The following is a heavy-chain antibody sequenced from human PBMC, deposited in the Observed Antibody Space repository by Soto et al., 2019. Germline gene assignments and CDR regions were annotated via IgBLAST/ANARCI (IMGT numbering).Heavy chain of an antibody. CDR2: IFYSGST. V-gene: IGHV4-59*08. Sequence: QVQLQESGPGLVKPSETLSLTCTVSGGSISSYYWSWIRQPPGKGLEWIGYIFYSGSTDYNPSLRSQFTRSVDTTKNQFSLKLGSVTVVYTAVYYCARRYGRAFDIWGQGTMVTVSS. D-gene: IGHD4-17*01. CDR3: ARRYGRAFDI. CDR1: GGSISSYY. J-gene: IGHJ3*02.